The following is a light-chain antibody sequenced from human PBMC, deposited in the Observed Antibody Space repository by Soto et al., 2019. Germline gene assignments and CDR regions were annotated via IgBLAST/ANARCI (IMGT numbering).Light chain of an antibody. J-gene: IGKJ5*01. V-gene: IGKV1-9*01. CDR3: KQLNSYPRT. CDR1: QGISSY. CDR2: AAS. Sequence: DIQLTQSPSSLSASVGDRVTITCRASQGISSYLAWYQPKPGKAPKLLIYAASTLQSGVPSRLSGSGYGKDVTLTIRSLQPEEWATDYCKQLNSYPRTVGKGTRLEIK.